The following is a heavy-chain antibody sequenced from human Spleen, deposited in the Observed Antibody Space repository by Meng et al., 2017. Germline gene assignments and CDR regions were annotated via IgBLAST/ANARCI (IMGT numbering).Heavy chain of an antibody. CDR1: GYTFTSYA. V-gene: IGHV1-18*01. Sequence: QGQLVQSGAEVRKPGASVKVSCKASGYTFTSYAIAWFRQAPGQGLEWLGWISGYNGDTYYAQNFQDRVTMTTDTSTNIASMEVRSLISDDTAVYYCARSPRLGEVGPPGYWGQGTLVTVSS. CDR3: ARSPRLGEVGPPGY. CDR2: ISGYNGDT. D-gene: IGHD3-16*01. J-gene: IGHJ4*02.